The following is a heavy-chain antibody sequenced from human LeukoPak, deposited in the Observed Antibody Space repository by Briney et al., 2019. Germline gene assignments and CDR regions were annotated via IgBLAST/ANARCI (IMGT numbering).Heavy chain of an antibody. J-gene: IGHJ4*02. CDR2: IWYDGSNK. D-gene: IGHD3-16*01. V-gene: IGHV3-33*01. CDR3: ARYRNCHYGRWGIDY. CDR1: GFTFSSYG. Sequence: PGRSLRLSCAASGFTFSSYGMHWVRQAPGKGLEWVAVIWYDGSNKYYADSVKGRFTISRDNSKNTLYLQMNSLRAEDTAVYYCARYRNCHYGRWGIDYWGQGTLVTVSS.